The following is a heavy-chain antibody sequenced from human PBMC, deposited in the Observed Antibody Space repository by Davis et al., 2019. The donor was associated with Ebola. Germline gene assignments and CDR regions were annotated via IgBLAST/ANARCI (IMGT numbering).Heavy chain of an antibody. J-gene: IGHJ5*02. CDR1: GYTFTSYY. CDR3: ARVRTGYYYDSSDYPNWFDP. V-gene: IGHV1-46*01. CDR2: INPSGGST. D-gene: IGHD3-22*01. Sequence: ASVKVSCKASGYTFTSYYMHWVRQAPGQGLEWMGIINPSGGSTSYAQKFQGRVTMTRDTSTSTAYMELSSLTSEDTAVYYCARVRTGYYYDSSDYPNWFDPWGQGTLVTVSS.